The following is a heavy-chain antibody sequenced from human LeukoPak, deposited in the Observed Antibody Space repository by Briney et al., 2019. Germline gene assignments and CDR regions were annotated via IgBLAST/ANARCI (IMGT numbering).Heavy chain of an antibody. V-gene: IGHV4-59*01. Sequence: SETLSLTCTISNGSIRGYYWSWIRQPPGKGLEWIGYIYYSGAARYNPSLNSRVTISGDTSKNQFSLNLSSVTAADTAVYYCARVGSYSDWFDPWGQGTLVTVSS. CDR3: ARVGSYSDWFDP. CDR1: NGSIRGYY. J-gene: IGHJ5*02. CDR2: IYYSGAA. D-gene: IGHD3-10*01.